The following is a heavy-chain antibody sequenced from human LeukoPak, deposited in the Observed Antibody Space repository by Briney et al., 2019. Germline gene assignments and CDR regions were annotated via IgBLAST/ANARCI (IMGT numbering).Heavy chain of an antibody. CDR3: ARDGWL. CDR2: LYATGNT. Sequence: GGSLRLSCAASGISVSTNYMTWVRQAPGKGLELVSLLYATGNTYYADSVKGRFTISRDNAKNSVYLQMNSLRVEDSAVYYCARDGWLRGQGTLVTVSS. J-gene: IGHJ4*02. V-gene: IGHV3-66*01. CDR1: GISVSTNY. D-gene: IGHD5-12*01.